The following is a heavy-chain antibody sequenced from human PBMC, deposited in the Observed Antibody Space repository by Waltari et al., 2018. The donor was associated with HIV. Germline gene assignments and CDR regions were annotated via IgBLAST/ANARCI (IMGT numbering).Heavy chain of an antibody. J-gene: IGHJ4*02. D-gene: IGHD3-22*01. V-gene: IGHV4-39*01. CDR3: ASPYYYDKAVDY. CDR2: IYYSGGT. Sequence: QLQLQESGPGLVKPSETLSLTCTVPGGSISSSSYYRGWIRQPPGKGTEWIGSIYYSGGTYYNPSLKSRFTISVDTSKNQFSLKLSSVTAADTAVYYCASPYYYDKAVDYWGQGTLVTVSS. CDR1: GGSISSSSYY.